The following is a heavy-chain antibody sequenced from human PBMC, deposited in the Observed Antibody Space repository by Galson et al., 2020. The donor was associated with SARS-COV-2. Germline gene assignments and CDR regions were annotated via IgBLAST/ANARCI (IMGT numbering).Heavy chain of an antibody. Sequence: SETLSLTCTVSGGSISSSSYYWGWIRQPPGKGLEWIGSIYYSGSTYYNPSLKSRVTISVDTSKNQFSLKLSSVTAADTAVYYCARVANDYGDYVVWFDPWGQGTLVTVSS. CDR1: GGSISSSSYY. CDR3: ARVANDYGDYVVWFDP. V-gene: IGHV4-39*07. CDR2: IYYSGST. J-gene: IGHJ5*02. D-gene: IGHD4-17*01.